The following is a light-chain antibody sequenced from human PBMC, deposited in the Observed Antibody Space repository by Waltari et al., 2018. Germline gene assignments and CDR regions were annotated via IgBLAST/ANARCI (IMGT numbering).Light chain of an antibody. CDR2: HKN. J-gene: IGLJ2*01. CDR1: SLRRYY. V-gene: IGLV3-19*01. Sequence: SSELTQDPSVSVALGQTVRITCQVDSLRRYYASWYQQKPGQAPVLVSYHKNNRPSGIPDRFSGSTSGNTASLTITGSQAEDEADYYCNSRDSSGSHVVFGGGTKLTVL. CDR3: NSRDSSGSHVV.